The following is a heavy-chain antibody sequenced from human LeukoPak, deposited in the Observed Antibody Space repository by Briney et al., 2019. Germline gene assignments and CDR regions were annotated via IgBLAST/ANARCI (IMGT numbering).Heavy chain of an antibody. V-gene: IGHV4-59*01. J-gene: IGHJ4*02. Sequence: SETLSLTCTVSGGSISSYYWSWIRQPPGKGLEWIGYIYYSGSTNYNPSLKSRVTISVDTSKNQFSLKLSSVTAADTAVYYCARWALEPFDYWGQGTLVTVSS. CDR1: GGSISSYY. CDR2: IYYSGST. CDR3: ARWALEPFDY.